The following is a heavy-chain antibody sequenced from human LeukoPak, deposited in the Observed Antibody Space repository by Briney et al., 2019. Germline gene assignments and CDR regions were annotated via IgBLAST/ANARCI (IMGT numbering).Heavy chain of an antibody. J-gene: IGHJ4*02. CDR1: GGSISSYY. Sequence: PSETLSLTCTVSGGSISSYYWSWIRQPPGKGLEWIGYIYYSGSTNYNPSLKSRVTISVDTSKNQFSLKLSSVTAADTAVYYCARGLYSSSSMGFDYWGQGTLVTVSS. D-gene: IGHD6-6*01. V-gene: IGHV4-59*01. CDR3: ARGLYSSSSMGFDY. CDR2: IYYSGST.